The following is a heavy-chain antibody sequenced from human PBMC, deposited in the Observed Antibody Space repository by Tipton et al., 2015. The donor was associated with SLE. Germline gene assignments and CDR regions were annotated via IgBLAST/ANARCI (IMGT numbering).Heavy chain of an antibody. V-gene: IGHV3-7*01. CDR1: GFTLSSHS. CDR3: ARDDGINEADVFDL. J-gene: IGHJ3*01. CDR2: INRDGSEN. D-gene: IGHD5-24*01. Sequence: SLRLSCAASGFTLSSHSMSWVRQAPGKGLEWVASINRDGSENYYVDSVNGRLTISRDNAKNSLYLQMNSLRAEDTALYYCARDDGINEADVFDLWGQGTMVTVSS.